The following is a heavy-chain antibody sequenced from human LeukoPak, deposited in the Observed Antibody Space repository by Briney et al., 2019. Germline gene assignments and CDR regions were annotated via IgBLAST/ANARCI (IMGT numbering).Heavy chain of an antibody. CDR3: ASESIVALGGFDY. CDR2: IYYSGST. CDR1: GGSISSYY. J-gene: IGHJ4*02. Sequence: SETLSLTCTVSGGSISSYYWSWIRQPPGKGLEWIGYIYYSGSTNYSPSLKSRVTISVDTSKNQFSLKLSSVTAADTAVYYCASESIVALGGFDYWGQGTLVTVSS. V-gene: IGHV4-59*01. D-gene: IGHD3-22*01.